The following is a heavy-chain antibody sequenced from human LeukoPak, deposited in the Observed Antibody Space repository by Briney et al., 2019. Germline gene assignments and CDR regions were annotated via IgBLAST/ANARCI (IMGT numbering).Heavy chain of an antibody. J-gene: IGHJ4*02. CDR1: VSTFSSYA. V-gene: IGHV3-23*01. CDR3: AKDPRYSYGYGT. D-gene: IGHD5-18*01. Sequence: PGGSLRLSCAACVSTFSSYAMSWVRQAPGKGLEWVSGISGNGVSTYYADSVKGRFTISRDNFKDMLYLQMNSLRAEDTAVYLCAKDPRYSYGYGTWGQGTLVTVSS. CDR2: ISGNGVST.